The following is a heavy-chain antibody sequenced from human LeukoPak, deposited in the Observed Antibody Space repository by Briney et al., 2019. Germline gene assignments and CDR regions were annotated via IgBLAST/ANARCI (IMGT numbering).Heavy chain of an antibody. Sequence: PSETLSLTCAVYGWSFNDYYWNWIRQPPGKGLEWLGEINARGDTNYNPSPESRVTISVDTSKKQFSLRLTSMIAADTALYYCARGQVPAARGYNWFDPWGQGTLVTVSS. CDR3: ARGQVPAARGYNWFDP. D-gene: IGHD2-2*01. CDR2: INARGDT. CDR1: GWSFNDYY. V-gene: IGHV4-34*01. J-gene: IGHJ5*02.